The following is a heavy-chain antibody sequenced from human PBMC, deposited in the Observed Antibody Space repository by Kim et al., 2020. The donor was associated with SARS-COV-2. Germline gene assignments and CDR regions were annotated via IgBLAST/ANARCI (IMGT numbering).Heavy chain of an antibody. CDR3: ARDGTTRNGGYYFDY. V-gene: IGHV1-3*01. D-gene: IGHD1-1*01. J-gene: IGHJ4*02. Sequence: QQWQGRVTITRDTSASTAYMELRGLTSEDTAVYYCARDGTTRNGGYYFDYWGQGALVTVSS.